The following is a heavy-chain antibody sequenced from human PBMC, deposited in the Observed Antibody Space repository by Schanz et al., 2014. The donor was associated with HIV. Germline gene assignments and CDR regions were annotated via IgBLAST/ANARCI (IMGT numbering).Heavy chain of an antibody. CDR3: AKGWRGYSISSWVDY. V-gene: IGHV3-30*18. CDR2: ISHDGNKK. Sequence: QVQLVESGGGVVQPGRSLRLSCAASGFTFSSYGMYWVRQAPGKGLEGGAVISHDGNKKYYADSVRGRITISRDNSKDTLYLQMNSLRADDTAVYYCAKGWRGYSISSWVDYWGQGSLVTVSS. CDR1: GFTFSSYG. D-gene: IGHD6-6*01. J-gene: IGHJ4*02.